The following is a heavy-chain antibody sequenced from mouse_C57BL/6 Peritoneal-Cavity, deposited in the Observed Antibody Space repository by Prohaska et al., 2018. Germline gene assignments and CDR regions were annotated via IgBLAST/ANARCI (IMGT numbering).Heavy chain of an antibody. D-gene: IGHD2-1*01. CDR1: GYSFTGHY. J-gene: IGHJ2*01. V-gene: IGHV1-42*01. Sequence: GYSFTGHYMNWVKQSPDKRLEWIGEINPSTGGTTYNQKFKAKATLTVDKSSSTAYMQLKSLTSADSAVYYCARSGYGNSEDYWGQGTTLTVSS. CDR3: ARSGYGNSEDY. CDR2: INPSTGGT.